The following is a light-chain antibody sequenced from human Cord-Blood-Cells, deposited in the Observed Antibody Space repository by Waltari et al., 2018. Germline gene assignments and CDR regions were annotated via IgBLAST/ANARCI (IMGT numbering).Light chain of an antibody. V-gene: IGKV2-29*02. Sequence: DIVMTQTPLSLSVTAGQPASIPCQSSQNLLLSDGKTYLYWYLQKPGQSPQLLIYEVSSRCSGVPDMFSGSGSGTDCTLKISRVEAEDVGVYYCMQGIHLRTFGQGTKVEIK. CDR2: EVS. CDR1: QNLLLSDGKTY. CDR3: MQGIHLRT. J-gene: IGKJ1*01.